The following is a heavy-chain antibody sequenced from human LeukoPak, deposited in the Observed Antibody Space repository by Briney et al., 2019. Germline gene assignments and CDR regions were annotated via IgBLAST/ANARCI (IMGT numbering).Heavy chain of an antibody. CDR2: ISGSGGST. CDR3: AKALWFGESYYYYYMDV. CDR1: GFTFSSYA. D-gene: IGHD3-10*01. J-gene: IGHJ6*03. V-gene: IGHV3-23*01. Sequence: PGGSLRLSCAASGFTFSSYAMNWVRQAPGKGLEWVSSISGSGGSTYYADSVKGRFTISRDNSKNTLYLHMNSLRAEDTAVYYCAKALWFGESYYYYYMDVWGQGTTVTVSS.